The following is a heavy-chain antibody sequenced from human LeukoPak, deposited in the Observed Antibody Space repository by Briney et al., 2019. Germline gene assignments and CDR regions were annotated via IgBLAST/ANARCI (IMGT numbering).Heavy chain of an antibody. D-gene: IGHD4-17*01. CDR2: ISSSSSYI. J-gene: IGHJ4*02. V-gene: IGHV3-21*01. CDR1: GFTFSSYS. Sequence: GESLRLSCAASGFTFSSYSMNRVRQAPGKGLEWVSSISSSSSYIYYADSVKGRFTISRDNAKNSLYLQMNSLRAEDTAVYYCARRRALAVSWGQGTLVTVSS. CDR3: ARRRALAVS.